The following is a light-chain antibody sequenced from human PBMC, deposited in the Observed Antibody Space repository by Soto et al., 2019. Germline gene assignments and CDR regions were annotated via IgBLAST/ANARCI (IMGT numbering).Light chain of an antibody. CDR1: QSVSNTY. J-gene: IGKJ4*01. Sequence: EIVLTQSPGTLSLSPGERATLSCRARQSVSNTYLAWYQQKPGQAPRLLISGASSRATGIPDRFSGSGSGTDFSLTISRLEPEDFAVYYCQQHGTSPELTFGGGTRVEIK. CDR3: QQHGTSPELT. CDR2: GAS. V-gene: IGKV3-20*01.